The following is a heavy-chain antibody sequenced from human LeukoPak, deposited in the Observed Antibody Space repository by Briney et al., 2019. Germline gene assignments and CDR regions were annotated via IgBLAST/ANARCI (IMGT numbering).Heavy chain of an antibody. J-gene: IGHJ4*02. CDR1: GYTLTELS. D-gene: IGHD3-3*01. Sequence: ASVKVSCKVSGYTLTELSMHWVRQAPGKGPEWMGGFDPEDGETIYAQKFQGRVTMTEDTSTDTAYMELSSLRSEDTAVYYCATSRRFLEWLLYFDYWGQGTLVTASS. CDR2: FDPEDGET. V-gene: IGHV1-24*01. CDR3: ATSRRFLEWLLYFDY.